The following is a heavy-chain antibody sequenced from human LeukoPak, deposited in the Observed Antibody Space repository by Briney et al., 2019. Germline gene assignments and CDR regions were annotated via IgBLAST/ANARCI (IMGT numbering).Heavy chain of an antibody. CDR3: ATDPVVPAAKDAFDI. D-gene: IGHD2-2*01. CDR1: GYTLTELS. CDR2: FDPEDGET. J-gene: IGHJ3*02. V-gene: IGHV1-24*01. Sequence: DSVKVSCKVSGYTLTELSMHWVRQAPGKGLEWMGGFDPEDGETIYAQKFQGRVTMTEDTSTDTAYMELSSLRSEDTAVYYCATDPVVPAAKDAFDIWGQGTMITVSS.